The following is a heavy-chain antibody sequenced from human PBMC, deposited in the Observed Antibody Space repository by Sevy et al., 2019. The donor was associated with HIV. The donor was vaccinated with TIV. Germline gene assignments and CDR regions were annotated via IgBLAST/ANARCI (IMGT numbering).Heavy chain of an antibody. CDR1: GFSISGYT. J-gene: IGHJ4*02. CDR2: ISSGSSFI. Sequence: GESLKISCAASGFSISGYTMNWVRQAPGKGLEWVSSISSGSSFIYYADSLKGRFTISRDNARNLLYLQMNSLRVEDTAVYYGARVGLGDCSGTNCSPNDYWGQGTLVTVSS. D-gene: IGHD2-2*01. CDR3: ARVGLGDCSGTNCSPNDY. V-gene: IGHV3-21*01.